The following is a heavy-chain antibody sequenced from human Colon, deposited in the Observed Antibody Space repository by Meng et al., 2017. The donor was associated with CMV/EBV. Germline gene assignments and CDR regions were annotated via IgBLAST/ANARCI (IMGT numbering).Heavy chain of an antibody. CDR3: ARDYYVVVPAAIPSGSYLDY. Sequence: GESLKISCAASGFIFNNYDIHWVRQAPGKGLEWVALIRYDGSLKYYAASVKGRFTISRDNAKNSLYLQMNSLRAEDTAVYYCARDYYVVVPAAIPSGSYLDYWGQGTLVTVSS. D-gene: IGHD2-2*02. CDR1: GFIFNNYD. J-gene: IGHJ4*02. CDR2: IRYDGSLK. V-gene: IGHV3-30*02.